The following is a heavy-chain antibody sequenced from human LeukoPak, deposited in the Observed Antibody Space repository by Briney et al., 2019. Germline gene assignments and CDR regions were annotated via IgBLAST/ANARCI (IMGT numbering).Heavy chain of an antibody. CDR2: ISTRGNTV. Sequence: GGSLRLSCAASGFTFDDYGMSWVRQAPGKGLEWVSYISTRGNTVYYADSVKGRFTISRDNAKNSLYLQVDSLRAEDTGLYYCARDVAAAASHLDYWGQGTLVTVSS. CDR3: ARDVAAAASHLDY. CDR1: GFTFDDYG. V-gene: IGHV3-48*03. J-gene: IGHJ4*02. D-gene: IGHD2-15*01.